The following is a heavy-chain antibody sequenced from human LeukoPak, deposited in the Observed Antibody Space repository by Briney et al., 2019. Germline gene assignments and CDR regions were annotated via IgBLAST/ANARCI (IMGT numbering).Heavy chain of an antibody. Sequence: SETLSLACTVSGGSISSYYWSWIRQPPGKGLEWIGEIYHSGSTNYNPSLKSRVTISVDKSKNQFSLKLSSVTAADTAVYYCARDVAAAGTVFDYWGQGALVTVSS. CDR3: ARDVAAAGTVFDY. CDR2: IYHSGST. V-gene: IGHV4-59*12. CDR1: GGSISSYY. J-gene: IGHJ4*02. D-gene: IGHD6-13*01.